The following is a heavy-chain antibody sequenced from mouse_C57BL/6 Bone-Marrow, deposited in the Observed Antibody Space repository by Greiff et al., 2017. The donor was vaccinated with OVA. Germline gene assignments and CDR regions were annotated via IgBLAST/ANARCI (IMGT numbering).Heavy chain of an antibody. Sequence: QVHVKQSGAELVRPGASVTLSCKASGYTFTDYEMPWVKQTPVHGLEWIGAIDPETGGTASNQKFKGKAILTADKSSNTAYMELRSLRSEDSADYDGARSYSNYGDFDYWGQGTTLTVSS. V-gene: IGHV1-15*01. D-gene: IGHD2-5*01. CDR3: ARSYSNYGDFDY. J-gene: IGHJ2*01. CDR1: GYTFTDYE. CDR2: IDPETGGT.